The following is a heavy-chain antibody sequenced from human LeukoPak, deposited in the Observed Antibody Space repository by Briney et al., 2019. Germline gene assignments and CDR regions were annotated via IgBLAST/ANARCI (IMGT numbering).Heavy chain of an antibody. CDR3: ARDGYDFWSPDYGMDV. J-gene: IGHJ6*02. V-gene: IGHV4-59*06. CDR2: IYYSGST. CDR1: GGSISSYY. Sequence: SETLSLTCTVSGGSISSYYWSWIRQHPGKGLEWIGYIYYSGSTYYNPSLKSRVTISVDTSKNQFSLKLSSVTAADTAVYYCARDGYDFWSPDYGMDVWGQGTTVTVSS. D-gene: IGHD3-3*01.